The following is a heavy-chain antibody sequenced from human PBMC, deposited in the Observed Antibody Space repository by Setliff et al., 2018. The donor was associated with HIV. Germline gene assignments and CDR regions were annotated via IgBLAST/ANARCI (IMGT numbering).Heavy chain of an antibody. CDR3: ARGRNRNYVVYGMDV. J-gene: IGHJ6*02. D-gene: IGHD1-7*01. CDR1: GFTFSSYG. V-gene: IGHV3-30*03. Sequence: GGSLRLSCAASGFTFSSYGMHWVRQAPGKGLEWVASISYDAADENYADSVKGRFTISRDKAKNTLYLQMDSLRAEDTAVYYCARGRNRNYVVYGMDVWGQGTTVTVSS. CDR2: ISYDAADE.